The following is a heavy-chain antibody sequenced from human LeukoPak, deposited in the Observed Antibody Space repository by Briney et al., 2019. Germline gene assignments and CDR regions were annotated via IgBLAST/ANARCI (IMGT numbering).Heavy chain of an antibody. J-gene: IGHJ5*02. Sequence: SETLSLTCTVSGGSISSSSYYWGWIRQPPGKGLEWIGSIYYSGSAYYNPSLKSRVTISVDTSKNQFSLKLSSVTAADTAVYYCAGQKYDFWSGYYQDWFDPWGPGTLVTVSS. CDR2: IYYSGSA. CDR3: AGQKYDFWSGYYQDWFDP. D-gene: IGHD3-3*01. V-gene: IGHV4-39*01. CDR1: GGSISSSSYY.